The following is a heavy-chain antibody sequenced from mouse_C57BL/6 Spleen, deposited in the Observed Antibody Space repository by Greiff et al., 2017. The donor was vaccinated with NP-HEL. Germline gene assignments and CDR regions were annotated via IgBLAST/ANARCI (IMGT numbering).Heavy chain of an antibody. CDR2: INPNYGTT. CDR3: TRGRDSSGPYYSMDY. CDR1: GYSFTDYY. V-gene: IGHV1-39*01. Sequence: VQLQQSGPELVKPGASVKISCKASGYSFTDYYMNWVKQSNGQSLEWIGVINPNYGTTSYNQKFKGKATLTADQSSSTAYMQLNSLTSEDSAVYYCTRGRDSSGPYYSMDYWGQGTSVTVSS. J-gene: IGHJ4*01. D-gene: IGHD3-2*02.